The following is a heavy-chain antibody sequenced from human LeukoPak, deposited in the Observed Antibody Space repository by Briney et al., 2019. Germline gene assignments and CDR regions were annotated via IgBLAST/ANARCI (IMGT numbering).Heavy chain of an antibody. CDR1: GYTFTSYY. J-gene: IGHJ4*02. D-gene: IGHD5-24*01. CDR2: INPSGGST. V-gene: IGHV1-46*01. Sequence: ASVKVSCKASGYTFTSYYMHWVRQAPGQGLEWMGIINPSGGSTSYAQKFQGRVTMTRDMSTSTVYMELSSLRSEDTAVYYCARDQGSSREMATSWDYWGQGTLVTVSS. CDR3: ARDQGSSREMATSWDY.